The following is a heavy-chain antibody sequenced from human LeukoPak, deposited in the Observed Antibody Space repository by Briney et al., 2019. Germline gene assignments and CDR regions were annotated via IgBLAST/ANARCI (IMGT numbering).Heavy chain of an antibody. D-gene: IGHD4-17*01. V-gene: IGHV1-69*13. CDR2: IIPIFGTA. CDR1: GGAFSNYA. J-gene: IGHJ5*02. CDR3: ARGGDYGDYNWFDP. Sequence: SVKVSCKASGGAFSNYATSWVRQAPGQGLEWMGGIIPIFGTANYAQKFQGRVTITADESTSTAYMELSSLRSEDTAVYYCARGGDYGDYNWFDPWGQGTLVTVSS.